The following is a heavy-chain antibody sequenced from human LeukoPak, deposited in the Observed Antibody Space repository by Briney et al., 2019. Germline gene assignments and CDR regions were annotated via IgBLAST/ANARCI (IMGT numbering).Heavy chain of an antibody. CDR2: IYYSGST. Sequence: SETLSLTCTVSGGSISSGSYYWSWIRQPAGKGLEWIGSIYYSGSTYYNPSLKSRVTISVDTSKNQFSLKLSSVTAADTAVYYCATTKRGYSGYEYPWGQGTLVTVSS. V-gene: IGHV4-39*01. CDR1: GGSISSGSYY. CDR3: ATTKRGYSGYEYP. J-gene: IGHJ5*02. D-gene: IGHD5-12*01.